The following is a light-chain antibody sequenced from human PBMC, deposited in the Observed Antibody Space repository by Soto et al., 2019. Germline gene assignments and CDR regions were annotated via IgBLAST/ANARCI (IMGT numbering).Light chain of an antibody. CDR2: KVS. J-gene: IGKJ1*01. V-gene: IGKV2-24*01. Sequence: EIVMTQSPLSSPVTLGQAASISCRCGRTLLHNDGNTYLSWFQQRPGQPPRLLIYKVSDRFSGVPDRFSGSGSGTEFTLTISSLQSEDFAVYYCQQYNNWPPVTFGQGTKVDI. CDR3: QQYNNWPPVT. CDR1: RTLLHNDGNTY.